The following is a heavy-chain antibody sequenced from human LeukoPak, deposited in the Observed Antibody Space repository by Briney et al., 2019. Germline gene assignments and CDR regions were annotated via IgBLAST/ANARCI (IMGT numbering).Heavy chain of an antibody. CDR1: GYTLTELS. CDR2: FDPEDGET. J-gene: IGHJ5*02. Sequence: ASVKVSCKVSGYTLTELSMHWVRQAPGKGLEWMGGFDPEDGETIYAQKFQGRVTMTEDTSTDTAYMELSSLRSDDTAVYYCAREGTYGGNSERWFDPWGQGTLVTVSS. D-gene: IGHD4-23*01. CDR3: AREGTYGGNSERWFDP. V-gene: IGHV1-24*01.